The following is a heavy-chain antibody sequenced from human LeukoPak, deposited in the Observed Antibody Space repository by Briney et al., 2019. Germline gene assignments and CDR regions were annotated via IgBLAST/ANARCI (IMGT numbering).Heavy chain of an antibody. CDR2: IYYSGST. CDR3: ARIVVVTATSAYFDY. CDR1: GGSISSGGYY. V-gene: IGHV4-31*03. J-gene: IGHJ4*02. D-gene: IGHD2-21*02. Sequence: SQTLSLTCTVSGGSISSGGYYWSWIRQHPGKGLEWIGYIYYSGSTYYNPSLKSRVTISVDTSKNQFPLKLSSVTAADTAVYYCARIVVVTATSAYFDYWGQGTLVTVSS.